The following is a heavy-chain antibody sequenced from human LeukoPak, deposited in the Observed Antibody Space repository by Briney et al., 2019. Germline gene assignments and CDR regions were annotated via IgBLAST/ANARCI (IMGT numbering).Heavy chain of an antibody. CDR1: GFIFNNYN. V-gene: IGHV3-48*04. CDR2: ISSNSKSI. D-gene: IGHD3-22*01. Sequence: GGSLRLSCAASGFIFNNYNMNWVRQAPGKGLEWVSYISSNSKSIYYADSVKGRFTISRDNAKNSLYLQMNSLRAEDTAVYYCASWGHNYYDSSGKGGRDYWGQGTLVTVSS. CDR3: ASWGHNYYDSSGKGGRDY. J-gene: IGHJ4*02.